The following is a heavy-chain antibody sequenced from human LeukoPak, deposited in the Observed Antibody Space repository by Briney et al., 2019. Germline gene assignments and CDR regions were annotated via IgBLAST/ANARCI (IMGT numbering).Heavy chain of an antibody. Sequence: GASVKVSCKVSGYTLTELSMHWVRQAPGKGLEWTGGFDPEDGETIYAQKFQGRVTMTEDTSTDTAYMELSSLRSEDTAVYYCATRWGMVQGDDRSRDAFDIWGQGTMVTVSS. CDR2: FDPEDGET. CDR3: ATRWGMVQGDDRSRDAFDI. V-gene: IGHV1-24*01. D-gene: IGHD3-10*01. CDR1: GYTLTELS. J-gene: IGHJ3*02.